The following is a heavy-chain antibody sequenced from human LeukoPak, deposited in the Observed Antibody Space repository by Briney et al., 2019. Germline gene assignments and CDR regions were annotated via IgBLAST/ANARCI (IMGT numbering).Heavy chain of an antibody. CDR2: IRYDGSNK. CDR1: GFTFSSYG. J-gene: IGHJ4*02. D-gene: IGHD6-19*01. Sequence: GGSLRLSCAASGFTFSSYGMHWVRQAPGKELEWVAFIRYDGSNKYYADSVKGRFTISRDNSKNTLYLQMNSLRAEDTAVYYCAKDPYSSGWLSKYYFDYWGQGTLVTVSS. CDR3: AKDPYSSGWLSKYYFDY. V-gene: IGHV3-30*02.